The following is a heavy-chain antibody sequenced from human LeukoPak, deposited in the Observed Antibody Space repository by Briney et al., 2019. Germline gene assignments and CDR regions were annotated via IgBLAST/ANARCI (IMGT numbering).Heavy chain of an antibody. CDR1: GGSISSYY. D-gene: IGHD6-19*01. V-gene: IGHV4-4*07. J-gene: IGHJ4*02. CDR3: ARHDVVGLRSGWYFDY. CDR2: IHPSGST. Sequence: RASETLSLTCTVSGGSISSYYWSWIRQPAGKGLEWIGRIHPSGSTNYNPSLKSRVTLSVDTSKNQFSLKLSSVTAADTAVYYCARHDVVGLRSGWYFDYWGQGTLVTVSS.